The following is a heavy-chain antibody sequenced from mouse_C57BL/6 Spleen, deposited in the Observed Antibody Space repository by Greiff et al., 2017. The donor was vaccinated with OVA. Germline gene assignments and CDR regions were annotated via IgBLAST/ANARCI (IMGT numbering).Heavy chain of an antibody. CDR2: IYIGNGYT. CDR1: GYTFTSYG. J-gene: IGHJ4*01. V-gene: IGHV1-58*01. Sequence: VQLQQSGAELVRPGSSVKMSCKTSGYTFTSYGINWVKQRPGQGLEWIGYIYIGNGYTEYNEKFKGKATLTSDTSSSTAYMQLSSLTSEDSAIYGSARRSYDYDAGGAMDYWGQGTSVTVSS. CDR3: ARRSYDYDAGGAMDY. D-gene: IGHD2-4*01.